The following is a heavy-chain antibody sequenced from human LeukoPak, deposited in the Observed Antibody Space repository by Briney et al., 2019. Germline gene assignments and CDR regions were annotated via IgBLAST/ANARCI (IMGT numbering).Heavy chain of an antibody. CDR3: ARDGELGSPADAFDI. J-gene: IGHJ3*02. V-gene: IGHV3-7*01. CDR1: GFTFSDYY. D-gene: IGHD1-26*01. CDR2: IKQDGSET. Sequence: GGSLRLSCAASGFTFSDYYMSWIRQAPGKGLEWVANIKQDGSETYYADSVKGRFTISRDNAKRSLYLQMNSLRAEDTAVYYCARDGELGSPADAFDIWGQGTMVTVSS.